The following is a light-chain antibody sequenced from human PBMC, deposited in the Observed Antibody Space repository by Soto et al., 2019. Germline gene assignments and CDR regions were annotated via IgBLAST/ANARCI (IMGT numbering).Light chain of an antibody. CDR2: DVS. Sequence: DIKMTQSPPTLPAYTGDRVTITCRASQDISRWLAWYQQKPWKAPELLIYDVSTLQSGVPSRFSGTGSGTEFTLTISSLQPEDFATYYCQQHNSFSITFGQGTRLEIK. CDR1: QDISRW. V-gene: IGKV1-5*01. J-gene: IGKJ5*01. CDR3: QQHNSFSIT.